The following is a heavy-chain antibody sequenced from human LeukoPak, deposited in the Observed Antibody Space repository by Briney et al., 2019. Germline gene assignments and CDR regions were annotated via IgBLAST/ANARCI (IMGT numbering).Heavy chain of an antibody. CDR1: GFTFSTYG. D-gene: IGHD3-10*01. J-gene: IGHJ3*02. Sequence: GGSLRLSCAASGFTFSTYGIHWVRQAPGKGLEWVAFIRSDGSNKYYADSVKGRFTISRDNSKNTLYLQMNSLRAEDTAVYYCARTRQNMVRGVNDAFDIWGQGTMVTVSS. CDR2: IRSDGSNK. V-gene: IGHV3-30*02. CDR3: ARTRQNMVRGVNDAFDI.